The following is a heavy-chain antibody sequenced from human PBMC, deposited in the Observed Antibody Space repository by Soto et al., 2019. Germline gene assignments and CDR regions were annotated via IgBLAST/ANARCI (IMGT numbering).Heavy chain of an antibody. J-gene: IGHJ6*02. D-gene: IGHD4-4*01. CDR2: IYSGAST. Sequence: PGASLRLALAASAFTVSTNYMSWGRQAPGKGLEWVSVIYSGASTYYAHSVKGRFTISRDNPTSTLYLQMNSLRAEDTAVYYCARDRGRAVTTCEAYYYYAMDDWGQGTLVTVSS. V-gene: IGHV3-53*01. CDR3: ARDRGRAVTTCEAYYYYAMDD. CDR1: AFTVSTNY.